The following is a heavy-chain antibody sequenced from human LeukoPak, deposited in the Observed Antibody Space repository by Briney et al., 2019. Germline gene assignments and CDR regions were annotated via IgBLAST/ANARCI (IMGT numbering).Heavy chain of an antibody. CDR2: ISGSGGST. Sequence: PGGSLRLSCAASGFTFSSHAMSWVRQAPGKGLEWVSAISGSGGSTYYADSVKGRFTISRDNSKNTLYLQMNSLRAEDTAVYYCAKVEHYYDSSGYYRYYFDYWGQGTLVTVSS. CDR1: GFTFSSHA. CDR3: AKVEHYYDSSGYYRYYFDY. V-gene: IGHV3-23*01. D-gene: IGHD3-22*01. J-gene: IGHJ4*02.